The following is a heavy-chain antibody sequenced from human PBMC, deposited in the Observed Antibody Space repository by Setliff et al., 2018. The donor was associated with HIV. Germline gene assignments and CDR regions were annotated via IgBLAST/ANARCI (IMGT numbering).Heavy chain of an antibody. CDR2: IYYYSGST. CDR3: ARLEVRSFYGYRYSPDY. J-gene: IGHJ4*02. CDR1: GGSISSRSYY. V-gene: IGHV4-39*01. Sequence: SETLSLTCTVSGGSISSRSYYWGWIRQPPGKGLEWIGYIYYYSGSTYYNPSLKSRVTISVDTSKNQFSLKLSSVTAADTAVYYCARLEVRSFYGYRYSPDYWGQGTLVTVSS. D-gene: IGHD3-16*02.